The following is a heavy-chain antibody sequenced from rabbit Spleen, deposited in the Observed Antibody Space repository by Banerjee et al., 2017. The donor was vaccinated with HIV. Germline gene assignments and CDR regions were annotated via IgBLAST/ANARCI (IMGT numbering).Heavy chain of an antibody. Sequence: QEQLEESGGGLVQPEGSLTLTCTTSEFSFTSSFYICWVRQAPGKGLEWIGCIYGDSRGITYYANWAKGRFTISKTSSTTVTLQMTSLTAADTATYFCARGEHFSVGFSAFAIYLDLWGPGTLVTVS. CDR1: EFSFTSSFY. D-gene: IGHD6-1*01. CDR3: ARGEHFSVGFSAFAIYLDL. CDR2: IYGDSRGIT. V-gene: IGHV1S45*01. J-gene: IGHJ4*01.